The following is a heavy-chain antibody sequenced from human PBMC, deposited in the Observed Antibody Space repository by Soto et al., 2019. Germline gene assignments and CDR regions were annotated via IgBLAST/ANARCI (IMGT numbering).Heavy chain of an antibody. Sequence: GGSLRLSCAASGFTFDDYGMSWVRQAPGKGLEWVSGINWNGGSTGYADSVKGRFTISRDNAKNSLYLQMNSLRAEDTALYYCARVWGSSYYGSGSRGFDYWGQGTLVTVS. D-gene: IGHD3-10*01. CDR1: GFTFDDYG. J-gene: IGHJ4*02. V-gene: IGHV3-20*04. CDR2: INWNGGST. CDR3: ARVWGSSYYGSGSRGFDY.